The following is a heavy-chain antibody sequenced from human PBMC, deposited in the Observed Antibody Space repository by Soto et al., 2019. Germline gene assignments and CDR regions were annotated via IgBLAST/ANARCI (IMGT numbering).Heavy chain of an antibody. V-gene: IGHV3-48*01. CDR2: ISSSSSTI. D-gene: IGHD5-18*01. CDR1: GFTFSSYS. CDR3: ASDYSSYGPFDY. Sequence: LRLSCAASGFTFSSYSMKWVRQAPGKGLEWVSYISSSSSTIYYADSVKGRLNISRDNATNSLYLQMNSLRAEDTAVYYCASDYSSYGPFDYWGQGTLVTVSS. J-gene: IGHJ4*02.